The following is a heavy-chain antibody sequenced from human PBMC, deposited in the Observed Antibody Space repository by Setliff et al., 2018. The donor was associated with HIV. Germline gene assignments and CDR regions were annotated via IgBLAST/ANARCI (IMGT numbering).Heavy chain of an antibody. CDR1: GFTFSSYN. V-gene: IGHV3-49*04. J-gene: IGHJ4*02. D-gene: IGHD3-3*02. CDR3: TSESIAVST. CDR2: IRSKSIGGTT. Sequence: PGESLKISCAASGFTFSSYNMNWVRQAPGKGLEWVGFIRSKSIGGTTEYAASVKGRFTFSRDDSRAIAHLQMNNLRTDDTGVYYCTSESIAVSTWGQGTLVTVSS.